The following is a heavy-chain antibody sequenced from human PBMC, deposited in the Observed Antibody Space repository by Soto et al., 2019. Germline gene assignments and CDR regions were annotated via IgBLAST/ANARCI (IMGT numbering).Heavy chain of an antibody. D-gene: IGHD2-15*01. Sequence: ASVKVSCKASGYTFTGYYMHWVRQAPGQGLEWMGWINPNSGGTNYAQKFQGWVTMTRDTSISTAYMELSRLRSDDTAVYYCARDRASRYCSGGSCYPTFDYWGRG. CDR3: ARDRASRYCSGGSCYPTFDY. V-gene: IGHV1-2*04. J-gene: IGHJ4*02. CDR2: INPNSGGT. CDR1: GYTFTGYY.